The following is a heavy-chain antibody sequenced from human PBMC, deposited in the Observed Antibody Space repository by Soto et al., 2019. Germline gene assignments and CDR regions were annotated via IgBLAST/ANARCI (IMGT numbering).Heavy chain of an antibody. Sequence: GGSLRLSCAASGFTFSSYGMHWVRQAPGKGLEWVAVIWYDGSNKYYADSVKGRFTISRDNSKNTLYLQMNSLRAEDTAVYYCARVPQPSVYYYYYMDVWGKGTTVTVSS. CDR1: GFTFSSYG. V-gene: IGHV3-33*01. J-gene: IGHJ6*03. CDR2: IWYDGSNK. CDR3: ARVPQPSVYYYYYMDV. D-gene: IGHD2-2*01.